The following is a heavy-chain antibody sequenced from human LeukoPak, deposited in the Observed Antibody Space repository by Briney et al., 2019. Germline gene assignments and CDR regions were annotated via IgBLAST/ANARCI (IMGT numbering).Heavy chain of an antibody. D-gene: IGHD6-13*01. V-gene: IGHV4-59*01. CDR3: AGMKVAAAGISP. J-gene: IGHJ5*02. CDR1: GGSISSYY. CDR2: IYYSGST. Sequence: SETLSLTCTVSGGSISSYYWSRIRQPPGKGLEWIGYIYYSGSTNYNPSLKSRVTISVDTSKNQFSLKLSSVTAADTAVYYCAGMKVAAAGISPWGQGTLVTVSS.